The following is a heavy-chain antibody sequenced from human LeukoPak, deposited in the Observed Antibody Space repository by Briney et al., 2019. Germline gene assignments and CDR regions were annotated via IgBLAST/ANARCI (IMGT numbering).Heavy chain of an antibody. CDR1: GFTFSSYA. J-gene: IGHJ3*02. CDR3: AREGWDAFDI. CDR2: ISYDGSNK. Sequence: GGSLRLSCAASGFTFSSYAMHWVRQAPGKGLEWVAVISYDGSNKYYADSVKGRFTISRDNAKNSLYLQMNSLRAEDTAVYYCAREGWDAFDIWGQGTMVTVSS. D-gene: IGHD6-19*01. V-gene: IGHV3-30-3*01.